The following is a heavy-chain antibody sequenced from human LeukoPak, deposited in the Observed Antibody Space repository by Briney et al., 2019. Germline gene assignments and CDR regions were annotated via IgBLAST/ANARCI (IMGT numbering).Heavy chain of an antibody. CDR1: GYTFTSYD. D-gene: IGHD1-26*01. V-gene: IGHV1-8*03. J-gene: IGHJ4*02. Sequence: ASVKVSCKASGYTFTSYDINWVRQATGQGLEWMGWMNPNSGNTGYAQKFQGRVTITRNTSIGTAYMELSSLRSEDTAVYYCARAPTSGSHYYFDYWGQGTLVTVSS. CDR3: ARAPTSGSHYYFDY. CDR2: MNPNSGNT.